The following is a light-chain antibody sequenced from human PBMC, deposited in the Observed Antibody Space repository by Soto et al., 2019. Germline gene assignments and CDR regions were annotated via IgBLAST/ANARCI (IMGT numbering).Light chain of an antibody. V-gene: IGKV1-8*01. CDR2: AAS. Sequence: AIRMTQSPSSFSASTVDRVTITCRASQGISSYLAWYQQKPGKAPKLLIYAASTLQSGVPSRFSGSGSGTDFALTITSLQAEDFATYYCQQLRMYPSTFGGGTKVDIK. CDR1: QGISSY. CDR3: QQLRMYPST. J-gene: IGKJ4*01.